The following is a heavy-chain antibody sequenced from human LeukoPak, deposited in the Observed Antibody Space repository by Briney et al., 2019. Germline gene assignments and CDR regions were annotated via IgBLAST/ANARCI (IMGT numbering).Heavy chain of an antibody. CDR2: IYSGGST. Sequence: TGGSLRLSCAASGFTFSNYAIHWVRQAPGKGLEWVSVIYSGGSTYYADSVKGRFTISRDNSKNTLYLQMNSLRAEDTAVYYCARDLVLFGYYGLDVWGQGTTVTVSS. CDR3: ARDLVLFGYYGLDV. D-gene: IGHD3-10*01. J-gene: IGHJ6*02. V-gene: IGHV3-66*01. CDR1: GFTFSNYA.